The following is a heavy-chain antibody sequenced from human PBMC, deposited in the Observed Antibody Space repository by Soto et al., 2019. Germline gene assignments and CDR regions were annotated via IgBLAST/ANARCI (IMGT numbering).Heavy chain of an antibody. J-gene: IGHJ6*02. CDR2: IRGFSPYT. Sequence: PGGSLRLSCVASGFTFRTYTMNWVRQASGKWLEWVSGIRGFSPYTFYAESVKGRFTISRDNAKNSLYLQMNSLGVEDTAVYYCARDRGYDAHDYYYNAMDVWGQGPTVTVSS. CDR1: GFTFRTYT. CDR3: ARDRGYDAHDYYYNAMDV. V-gene: IGHV3-21*01. D-gene: IGHD2-15*01.